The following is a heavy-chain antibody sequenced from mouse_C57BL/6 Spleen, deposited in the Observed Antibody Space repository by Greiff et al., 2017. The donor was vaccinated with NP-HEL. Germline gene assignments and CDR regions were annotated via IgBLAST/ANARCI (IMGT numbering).Heavy chain of an antibody. CDR2: ISDGGSYT. D-gene: IGHD2-5*01. CDR3: ARDSKWFAY. V-gene: IGHV5-4*01. J-gene: IGHJ3*01. Sequence: EVKLVESGGGLVKPGGSLKLSCAASGFTFSSYAMSWVRQTPEKRLEWVATISDGGSYTYYPDNVKGRFTISRDNAKNNLYLQMSHLKSEDTAMYYCARDSKWFAYWGQGTLVTVSA. CDR1: GFTFSSYA.